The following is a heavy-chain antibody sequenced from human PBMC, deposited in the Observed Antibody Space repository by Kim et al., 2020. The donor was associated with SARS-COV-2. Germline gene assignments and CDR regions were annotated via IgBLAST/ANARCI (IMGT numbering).Heavy chain of an antibody. CDR1: GFTFSNAW. CDR3: TATVTNYYYYGMVV. Sequence: GGSLRLSCAASGFTFSNAWMSWVRQAPGKGLEWDGRIKSKTDGGKTEYAAPVKGRCTISRADSKNTLYLQMNSLKTEDTDVYYCTATVTNYYYYGMVVWGQGTTVTVSS. V-gene: IGHV3-15*01. D-gene: IGHD4-17*01. J-gene: IGHJ6*02. CDR2: IKSKTDGGKT.